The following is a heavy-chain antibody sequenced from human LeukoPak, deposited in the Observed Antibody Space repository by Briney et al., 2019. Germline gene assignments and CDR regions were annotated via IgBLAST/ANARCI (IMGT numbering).Heavy chain of an antibody. CDR3: ARGPPNWGYDY. J-gene: IGHJ4*02. D-gene: IGHD7-27*01. V-gene: IGHV1-8*01. CDR1: GYTFTSYD. CDR2: MSPNSGDT. Sequence: ASVKVSCKASGYTFTSYDFNWVRQATGQRPEWMGWMSPNSGDTGYAQKFQDRVTMTRNTSISTAYMELSSLRSDDTAVYYCARGPPNWGYDYWGPGTLVTVSS.